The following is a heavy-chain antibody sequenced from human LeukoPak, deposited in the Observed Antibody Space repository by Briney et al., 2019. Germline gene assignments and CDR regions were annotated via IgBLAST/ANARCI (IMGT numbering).Heavy chain of an antibody. D-gene: IGHD1-7*01. J-gene: IGHJ4*02. CDR2: ISGSGGST. CDR3: AKDRGNYEYSFDY. Sequence: GGSLRLSCAASGFTFSSYAMSWVRQAPGKGLEWVSVISGSGGSTYYADSVKGRFTISRDNPKNTLYLQMNSLRAEDTAVYYCAKDRGNYEYSFDYWGQGTLVTVSS. CDR1: GFTFSSYA. V-gene: IGHV3-23*01.